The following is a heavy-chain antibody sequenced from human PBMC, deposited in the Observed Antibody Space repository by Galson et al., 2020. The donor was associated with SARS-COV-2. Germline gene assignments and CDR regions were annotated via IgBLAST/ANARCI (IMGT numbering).Heavy chain of an antibody. CDR3: ARESQPDSGMVAFDI. CDR1: GFTFSSYW. Sequence: GGSLRLSCGVSGFTFSSYWMHWVRQVPGKGLVWVSRINSDGSSTSYVDSVKGRFTISRDNAKNTLDLQMNSLRAEDTALYYCARESQPDSGMVAFDIWGQGKRVTVSS. CDR2: INSDGSST. D-gene: IGHD1-26*01. V-gene: IGHV3-74*01. J-gene: IGHJ3*02.